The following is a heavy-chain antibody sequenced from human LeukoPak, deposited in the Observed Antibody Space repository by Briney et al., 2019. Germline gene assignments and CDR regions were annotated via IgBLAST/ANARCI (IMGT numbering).Heavy chain of an antibody. D-gene: IGHD2-15*01. J-gene: IGHJ4*02. CDR3: AKDHSSCRGASCLLHQD. Sequence: GGCLRPSCAASGLILNTYAMRWVRRAAGKWLEWVSAISRDGGSTWYADSVEGRFTICRDNSKNTLYLLLNSVRAEDTATYYCAKDHSSCRGASCLLHQDWGQGTLVTVS. CDR2: ISRDGGST. CDR1: GLILNTYA. V-gene: IGHV3-23*01.